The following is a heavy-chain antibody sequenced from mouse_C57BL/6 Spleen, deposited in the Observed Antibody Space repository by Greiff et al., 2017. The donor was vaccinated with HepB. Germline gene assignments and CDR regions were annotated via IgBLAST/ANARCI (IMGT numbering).Heavy chain of an antibody. J-gene: IGHJ4*01. V-gene: IGHV1-15*01. CDR1: GYTFTDYE. CDR2: IDPETGGT. D-gene: IGHD2-5*01. Sequence: VQLVESGAELVRPGASVTLSCKASGYTFTDYEMHWVKQTPVHGLEWIGAIDPETGGTAYNQKFKGKAILTADKSSSTAYMELRSLTSEDSAVYYCTRRGVTTYYAMDYWGQGTSVTVSS. CDR3: TRRGVTTYYAMDY.